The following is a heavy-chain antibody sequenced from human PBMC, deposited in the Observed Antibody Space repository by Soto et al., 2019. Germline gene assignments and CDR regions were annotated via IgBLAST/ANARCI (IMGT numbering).Heavy chain of an antibody. CDR2: ISAYNGNT. CDR3: ARDRSTNDY. V-gene: IGHV1-18*01. CDR1: GYMFTSYG. Sequence: QVQLVQSGAEVKKPGASVKVSCKASGYMFTSYGISWVRQAPGQGLEWMGWISAYNGNTDYAQKFQGRVTMTTDTATTTAYMELMSLTSDDTAVYDCARDRSTNDYWGQGTLVTVSS. J-gene: IGHJ4*02.